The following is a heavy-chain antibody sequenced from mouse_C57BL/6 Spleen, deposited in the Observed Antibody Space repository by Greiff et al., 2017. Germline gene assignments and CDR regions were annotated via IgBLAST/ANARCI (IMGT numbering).Heavy chain of an antibody. V-gene: IGHV1-82*01. CDR2: IYPGDGDT. Sequence: QVQLKESGPELVKPGASVKISCKASGYAFSSSWMNWVKQRPGKGLEWIGRIYPGDGDTNYNGKFKGKATLTADKSSSTAYMQLSSLTSEDSAVYFCAREERCGDAFAYWGQGTLVTVSA. CDR1: GYAFSSSW. D-gene: IGHD2-13*01. CDR3: AREERCGDAFAY. J-gene: IGHJ3*01.